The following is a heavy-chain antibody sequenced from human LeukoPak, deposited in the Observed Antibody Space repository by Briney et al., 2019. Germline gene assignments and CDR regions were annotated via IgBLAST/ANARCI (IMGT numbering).Heavy chain of an antibody. Sequence: EASVKVSCKASGYTFTGYYMHWVRQAPGQGLEWMGWINPNSGATNYAQNFRGRVTMTRDTSINTAYMELSRLTSDDTAFYYCAKEGDGVDPWGQGTLVTVSS. V-gene: IGHV1-2*02. CDR3: AKEGDGVDP. D-gene: IGHD3-16*01. CDR1: GYTFTGYY. CDR2: INPNSGAT. J-gene: IGHJ5*02.